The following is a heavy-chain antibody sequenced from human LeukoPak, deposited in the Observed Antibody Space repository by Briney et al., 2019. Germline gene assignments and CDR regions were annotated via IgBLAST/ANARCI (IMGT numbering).Heavy chain of an antibody. Sequence: ASVKVSRKASGYTFTRYAVHWVRQAPGQRLEWMGWINAGNGNTKYLQKFQGRVTITRDTSANTAYMELSSLRSEDTAVYYCARAGDYDYVWGSYRLLFDYWGQGTLATVSS. CDR3: ARAGDYDYVWGSYRLLFDY. CDR1: GYTFTRYA. D-gene: IGHD3-16*02. CDR2: INAGNGNT. V-gene: IGHV1-3*01. J-gene: IGHJ4*02.